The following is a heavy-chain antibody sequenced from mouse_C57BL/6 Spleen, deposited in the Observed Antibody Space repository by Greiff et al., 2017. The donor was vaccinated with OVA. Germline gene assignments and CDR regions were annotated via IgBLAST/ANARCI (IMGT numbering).Heavy chain of an antibody. CDR2: IYPGSGNT. J-gene: IGHJ2*01. D-gene: IGHD4-1*01. Sequence: QVQLKESGPELVKPGASVKISCKASGYSFTSYYIHWVKQRPGQGLEWIGWIYPGSGNTKYNEKFKGKATLTADTSSSTAYMQLSSLTSEDSAVYYCARFWDDGGFDYWGQGTTLTVSS. V-gene: IGHV1-66*01. CDR3: ARFWDDGGFDY. CDR1: GYSFTSYY.